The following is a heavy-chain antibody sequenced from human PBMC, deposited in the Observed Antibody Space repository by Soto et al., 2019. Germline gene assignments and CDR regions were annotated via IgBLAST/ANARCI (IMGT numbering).Heavy chain of an antibody. V-gene: IGHV3-66*04. Sequence: GGSLRLSCAASGFTVSSKYMSWVRQAPGKGLEWVSLIQSGGPTYYADSVKGRFTISRDNSKNTLHLQMNSLRAEDTAVYYCARPQRYFDWLSLYGMDVWGQGTTVNVSS. CDR3: ARPQRYFDWLSLYGMDV. J-gene: IGHJ6*01. D-gene: IGHD3-9*01. CDR1: GFTVSSKY. CDR2: IQSGGPT.